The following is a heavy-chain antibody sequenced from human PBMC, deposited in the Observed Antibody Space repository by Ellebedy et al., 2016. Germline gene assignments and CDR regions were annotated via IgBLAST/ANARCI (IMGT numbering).Heavy chain of an antibody. D-gene: IGHD4/OR15-4a*01. CDR3: AKGTMDYFYH. CDR1: GFTFNDYA. CDR2: ISWDSAVI. J-gene: IGHJ4*02. V-gene: IGHV3-9*01. Sequence: GGSLRLXXAGPGFTFNDYALHWVRQAPGKGLEWVSGISWDSAVIGYGGSVKGRFTISKDSAKNYLYLQMNSLRPEDTAFYYCAKGTMDYFYHWGQGTLVTVS.